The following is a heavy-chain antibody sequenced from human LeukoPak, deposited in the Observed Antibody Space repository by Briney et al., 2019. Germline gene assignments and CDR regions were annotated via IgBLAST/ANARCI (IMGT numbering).Heavy chain of an antibody. CDR2: ISGSGGST. CDR3: AKAHYYGSGSYYALYGMDV. V-gene: IGHV3-23*01. CDR1: GFTFSSYA. Sequence: PGGSLRLSCAASGFTFSSYAMSWVRQAPGKGLEWVSAISGSGGSTYYADSVKGRFTISRDNSKNTLYLQMNSLRAEDTAVYYCAKAHYYGSGSYYALYGMDVWGQGTTVTVFS. D-gene: IGHD3-10*01. J-gene: IGHJ6*02.